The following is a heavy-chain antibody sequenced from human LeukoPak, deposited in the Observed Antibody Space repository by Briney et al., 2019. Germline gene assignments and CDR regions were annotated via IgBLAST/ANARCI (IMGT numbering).Heavy chain of an antibody. D-gene: IGHD1-14*01. CDR3: ARPERAGGNYYYYMDV. CDR2: INHSGST. J-gene: IGHJ6*03. Sequence: PSETLSLTCVFYVGSFSGYYWSGIRQPPGRGLEWIGEINHSGSTNYDPSLKSRVTISVDTSKNQFSLKLSSVTAANTAVYYCARPERAGGNYYYYMDVWGKGTTVTVSS. V-gene: IGHV4-34*01. CDR1: VGSFSGYY.